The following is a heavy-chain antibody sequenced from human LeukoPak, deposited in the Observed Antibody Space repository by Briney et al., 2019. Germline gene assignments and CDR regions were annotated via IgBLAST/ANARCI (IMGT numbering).Heavy chain of an antibody. Sequence: EGSLRLSCAASGFTVSSNYMSWVRQAPGKGLEWVTFISYDGSNKYYADSVKGRFTISRDNSKDTLYLQMNSLRAEDTVVYFCARAPKSAYGRNYFDYWGQGTLVTVSS. CDR2: ISYDGSNK. D-gene: IGHD4-17*01. V-gene: IGHV3-30-3*01. CDR1: GFTVSSNY. CDR3: ARAPKSAYGRNYFDY. J-gene: IGHJ4*02.